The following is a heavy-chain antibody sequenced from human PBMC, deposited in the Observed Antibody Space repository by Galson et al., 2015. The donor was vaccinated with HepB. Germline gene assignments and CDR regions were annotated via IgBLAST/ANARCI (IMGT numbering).Heavy chain of an antibody. CDR3: VRMEPEECVTDH. Sequence: SLRLSCAASGFTFNVYWIHWVRQAPGKGLVWLSRTNTGGVTVYADFVKGRFTASRDNAGNAIYLQMNSLRAEDTALYYCVRMEPEECVTDHWGQGTKVTVAS. CDR2: TNTGGVT. CDR1: GFTFNVYW. V-gene: IGHV3-74*03. J-gene: IGHJ4*02. D-gene: IGHD1-26*01.